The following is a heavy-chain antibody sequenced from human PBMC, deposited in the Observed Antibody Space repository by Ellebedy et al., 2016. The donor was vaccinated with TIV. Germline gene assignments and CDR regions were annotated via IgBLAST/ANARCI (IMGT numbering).Heavy chain of an antibody. V-gene: IGHV1-2*02. CDR1: GYVFTGYY. J-gene: IGHJ3*01. Sequence: ASVKVSCXASGYVFTGYYIHWVRQAPGQGLEWMGWINPKIGATKYAQKFQGRVTLTRDTASSTVYMELTSLKSDEAAVYYCARAFGFGSGYQDGFDLWGQGTKVTVSS. D-gene: IGHD3-22*01. CDR3: ARAFGFGSGYQDGFDL. CDR2: INPKIGAT.